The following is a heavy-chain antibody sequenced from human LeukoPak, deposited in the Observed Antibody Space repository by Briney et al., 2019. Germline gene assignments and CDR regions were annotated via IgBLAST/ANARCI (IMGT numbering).Heavy chain of an antibody. CDR1: GVTFSNAW. Sequence: GGSLRLSCAASGVTFSNAWMSWVRQAPGKGLEWVGRIKSKIDGGTTDYAAPVKGRFTISRHDSKNTLYLQMNSLKTEDSAVYYCTTDGDYGDGLRGDYWGQGTRVTVSS. D-gene: IGHD4-17*01. CDR3: TTDGDYGDGLRGDY. V-gene: IGHV3-15*01. J-gene: IGHJ4*02. CDR2: IKSKIDGGTT.